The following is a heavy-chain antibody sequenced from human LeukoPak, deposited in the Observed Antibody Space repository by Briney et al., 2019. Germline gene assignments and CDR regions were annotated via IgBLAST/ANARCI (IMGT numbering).Heavy chain of an antibody. CDR1: RGSISSSSYY. CDR3: ARAARLHTSIIKMIHSAFDL. J-gene: IGHJ3*01. D-gene: IGHD3-16*01. V-gene: IGHV4-39*01. CDR2: LYYRGDT. Sequence: SETLSLTCTVSRGSISSSSYYWGWIRQSPGRGLEWIGSLYYRGDTFYNPSLKSRVRIFVDKSKNQFSLKLTSVTATDTAVFYCARAARLHTSIIKMIHSAFDLWRQATMVTVSS.